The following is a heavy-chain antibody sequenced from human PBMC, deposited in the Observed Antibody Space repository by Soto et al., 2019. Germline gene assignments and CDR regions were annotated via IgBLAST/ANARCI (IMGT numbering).Heavy chain of an antibody. V-gene: IGHV1-46*01. CDR1: GYTFTSYY. Sequence: SVKVSCKASGYTFTSYYMHWVRQAPGQGLEWMGIINPSGGSTSYAQKFQGRVTMTRDTSTSTVYMELSSLRSEDTAVYYCAREGGVPQYQLIPDYLRQGSLVTVA. CDR3: AREGGVPQYQLIPDY. D-gene: IGHD2-2*01. CDR2: INPSGGST. J-gene: IGHJ4*02.